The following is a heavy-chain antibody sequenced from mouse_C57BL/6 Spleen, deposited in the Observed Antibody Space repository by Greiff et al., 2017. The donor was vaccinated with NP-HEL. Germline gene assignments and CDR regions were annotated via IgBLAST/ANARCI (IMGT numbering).Heavy chain of an antibody. CDR2: IYPGDGDT. J-gene: IGHJ4*01. CDR1: GYAFSSYW. V-gene: IGHV1-80*01. CDR3: ATRRGYYAMDY. Sequence: VQLQESGAELVKPGASVKISCKASGYAFSSYWMNWVKQRPGKGLEWIGQIYPGDGDTNYNGKFKGKATLTADKSSSTAYMQLSSLTSEDSAVYFCATRRGYYAMDYWGQGTSVTVSS. D-gene: IGHD2-12*01.